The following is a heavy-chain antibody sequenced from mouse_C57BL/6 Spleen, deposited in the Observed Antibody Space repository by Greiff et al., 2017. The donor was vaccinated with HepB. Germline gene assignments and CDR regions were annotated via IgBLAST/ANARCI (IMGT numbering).Heavy chain of an antibody. Sequence: QVQLQQPGAELVRPGSSVKLSCKASGYTFTSYWMHWVKQRPIQGLEWIGNIDPSDSETHYNQKFKDKATLTVDKSSSTAYMQLSSLTSEDSAVYYCATIYYDYDVGNFDYWGQGTTLTVSS. CDR1: GYTFTSYW. V-gene: IGHV1-52*01. J-gene: IGHJ2*01. D-gene: IGHD2-4*01. CDR3: ATIYYDYDVGNFDY. CDR2: IDPSDSET.